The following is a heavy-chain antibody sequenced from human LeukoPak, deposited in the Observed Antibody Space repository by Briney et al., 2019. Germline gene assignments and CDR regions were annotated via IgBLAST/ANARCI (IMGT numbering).Heavy chain of an antibody. J-gene: IGHJ5*02. D-gene: IGHD3-10*01. V-gene: IGHV4-39*07. CDR3: ARDRRGITMVRGANNWFDP. Sequence: SETLSLTCTVSGGSISSSSYYWGWIRQPPGKGLEWIGSIYYSGSTYYNPSLKSRVTISVDTSKNQLSLKLSSVTAADTAVYYCARDRRGITMVRGANNWFDPWGQGTLVTVSS. CDR2: IYYSGST. CDR1: GGSISSSSYY.